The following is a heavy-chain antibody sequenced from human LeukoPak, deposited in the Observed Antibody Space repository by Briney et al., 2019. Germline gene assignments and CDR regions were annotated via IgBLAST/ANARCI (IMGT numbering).Heavy chain of an antibody. CDR2: ISGSGGSP. Sequence: PGRSLRLSCAASRFTFSSYGMNWVRQAPGKGLEWVSGISGSGGSPYYADSVKGRFTISRDNSKNTLYLQMNSLRAEDTAAYYCAKDRSGWPFDAFDIWGQGTMVTVS. CDR3: AKDRSGWPFDAFDI. CDR1: RFTFSSYG. V-gene: IGHV3-23*01. D-gene: IGHD6-19*01. J-gene: IGHJ3*02.